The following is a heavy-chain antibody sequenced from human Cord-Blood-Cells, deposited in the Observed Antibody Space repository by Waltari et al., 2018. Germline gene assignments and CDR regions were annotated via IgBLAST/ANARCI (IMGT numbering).Heavy chain of an antibody. Sequence: QVQLQESGPGLVKPSQTLSLTCTVSGGSISSGDYYWSWIRQPPGKGLEWIGYIYYSGSTYYNPSLKSRVTISVDTSKNQFSLKLSSVTAADTAMYYCARDIATYSVWGYFDLWGRGTLVTVSS. D-gene: IGHD1-26*01. CDR2: IYYSGST. V-gene: IGHV4-30-4*08. J-gene: IGHJ2*01. CDR1: GGSISSGDYY. CDR3: ARDIATYSVWGYFDL.